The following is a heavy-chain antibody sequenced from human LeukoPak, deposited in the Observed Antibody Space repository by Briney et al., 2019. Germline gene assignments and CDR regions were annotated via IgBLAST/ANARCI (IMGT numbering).Heavy chain of an antibody. CDR1: GYTFTSYG. CDR2: ISAYNGNT. D-gene: IGHD4-17*01. J-gene: IGHJ6*02. V-gene: IGHV1-18*01. Sequence: EASVKVSCKASGYTFTSYGISWVRQAPGQGLEWMGWISAYNGNTNYAQKLQGRVTMTTDTSTSTAYMELRSLRSDDTAVYYCARDRSVTTWGYYYYGMDVWGQGTTVTVSS. CDR3: ARDRSVTTWGYYYYGMDV.